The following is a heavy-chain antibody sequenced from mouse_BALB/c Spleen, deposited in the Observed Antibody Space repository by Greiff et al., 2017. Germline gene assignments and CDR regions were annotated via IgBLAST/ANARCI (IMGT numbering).Heavy chain of an antibody. J-gene: IGHJ4*01. D-gene: IGHD1-1*01. CDR2: IDTSDSYT. CDR1: GYTFTDYW. V-gene: IGHV1-69*01. CDR3: ARRSPYCLED. Sequence: QVQLQQPGAELVMPGASVKMSCKASGYTFTDYWMHWVKQRPGQGLEWIGAIDTSDSYTSYNQKFKGKATLTVDESSSTAYMQLSSLTSEDSAVYYCARRSPYCLEDWGEGTSVTVSA.